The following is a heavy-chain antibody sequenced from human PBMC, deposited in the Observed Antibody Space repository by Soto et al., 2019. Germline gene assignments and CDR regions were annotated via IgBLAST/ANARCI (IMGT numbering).Heavy chain of an antibody. J-gene: IGHJ3*02. V-gene: IGHV4-4*02. Sequence: SETLSLTCAVSGGSISSSNWWRWVRQPPGKGMEWIGKIYHSESTNYNPSLKSRVNISIDKSKNQFSLKLSSVTAADTAVYYCARDGLQTSPYSFDIWGQGTMVT. D-gene: IGHD2-21*01. CDR1: GGSISSSNW. CDR3: ARDGLQTSPYSFDI. CDR2: IYHSEST.